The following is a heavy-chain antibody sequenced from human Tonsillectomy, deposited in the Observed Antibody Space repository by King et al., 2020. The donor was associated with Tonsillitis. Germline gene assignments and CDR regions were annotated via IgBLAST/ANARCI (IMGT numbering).Heavy chain of an antibody. CDR3: AREGGLCCSGGSCSSRWFDP. D-gene: IGHD2-15*01. J-gene: IGHJ5*02. CDR1: GFTFSSYW. V-gene: IGHV3-7*01. CDR2: IKQDGREK. Sequence: VQLVESGGGLVQPGGSLRLSCAASGFTFSSYWMSWVRQAPGKGLEWVANIKQDGREKYYVDSVKGRFTISRDNAKNSLYLQMNSLRAEDTAVYYCAREGGLCCSGGSCSSRWFDPWGQGTLVTVSS.